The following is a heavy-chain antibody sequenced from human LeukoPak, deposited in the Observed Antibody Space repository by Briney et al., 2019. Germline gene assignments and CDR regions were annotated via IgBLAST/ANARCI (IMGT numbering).Heavy chain of an antibody. CDR2: IIPIFGIA. V-gene: IGHV1-69*04. CDR1: GGTFSSYA. CDR3: ARDSHGGAPDY. D-gene: IGHD4-23*01. Sequence: GASVKVSCKASGGTFSSYAISWVRQAPGQGLEWMGRIIPIFGIANYAQKFQGRVTITADKSTSTAYMELSSLRFEDTAVYYCARDSHGGAPDYWGQGTLVTVSS. J-gene: IGHJ4*02.